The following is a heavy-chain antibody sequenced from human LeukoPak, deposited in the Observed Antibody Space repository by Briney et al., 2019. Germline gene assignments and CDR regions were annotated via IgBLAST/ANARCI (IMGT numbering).Heavy chain of an antibody. CDR1: GGSISSYY. V-gene: IGHV4-59*08. J-gene: IGHJ4*02. D-gene: IGHD3-22*01. Sequence: PSETLSLTCTVSGGSISSYYWSWIRQPPGKGLEWIGYIYYSGSTNYNPSLKSRVTISVDTSKNQFSLKLSSVTAADTAVYYCASSALYYYDSSGYNNPFDYWGQGTLVTVSS. CDR2: IYYSGST. CDR3: ASSALYYYDSSGYNNPFDY.